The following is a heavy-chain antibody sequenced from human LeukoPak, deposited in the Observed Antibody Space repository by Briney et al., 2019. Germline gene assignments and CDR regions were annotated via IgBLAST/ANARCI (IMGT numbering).Heavy chain of an antibody. CDR2: IYPGDSDT. V-gene: IGHV5-51*01. CDR3: ARQPVRYSSGWANWFDP. J-gene: IGHJ5*02. D-gene: IGHD6-25*01. Sequence: GESLKISCKGSGYSFTSYWIGWVRQMPGKGLEWMGIIYPGDSDTRYSPSFQGQVTISADKSISTAYLQWSSLKASDTAMYYCARQPVRYSSGWANWFDPWGQGTLVTVSS. CDR1: GYSFTSYW.